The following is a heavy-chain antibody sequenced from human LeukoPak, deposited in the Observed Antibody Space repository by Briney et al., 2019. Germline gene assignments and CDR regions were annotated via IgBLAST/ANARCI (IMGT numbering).Heavy chain of an antibody. D-gene: IGHD1-1*01. CDR2: IYHSGST. CDR3: ARDPSAGTTDDAFDI. CDR1: GGTISSGGYY. V-gene: IGHV4-30-2*01. Sequence: PSETLSLTCTVSGGTISSGGYYWSWIRQPPGTGLEWIGYIYHSGSTYYNPSLKSRVTISVDRSKNQFSLKLSSVTAADTAVYYCARDPSAGTTDDAFDIWGQGTMVTVSS. J-gene: IGHJ3*02.